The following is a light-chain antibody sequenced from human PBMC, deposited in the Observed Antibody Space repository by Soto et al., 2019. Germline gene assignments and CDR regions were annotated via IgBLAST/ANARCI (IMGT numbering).Light chain of an antibody. J-gene: IGLJ1*01. Sequence: QSLLSQPPSVSVAPGQRVTISCTGSSSNIGAGYDVHWYQQLPGTAPKLLIYHNSDRPSGVPDRFSGSKSGTSASLAITGLQAEDEADYYCQSYDSGLSAFYVFGPGTKVTVL. CDR1: SSNIGAGYD. V-gene: IGLV1-40*01. CDR3: QSYDSGLSAFYV. CDR2: HNS.